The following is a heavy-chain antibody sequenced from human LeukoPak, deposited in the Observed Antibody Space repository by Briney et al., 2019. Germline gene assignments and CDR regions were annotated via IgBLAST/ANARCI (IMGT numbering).Heavy chain of an antibody. CDR2: INARGDT. V-gene: IGHV4-34*01. Sequence: SETLSLTRAVYGWSFNDHYWNWIRQPPGKGLEWIGEINARGDTNFNPSLKSRVTISVDTSKNQFSLTLTSMIAADTAVYYCARGQVPAARGYNWFDPWGQGTLVTVSS. CDR1: GWSFNDHY. CDR3: ARGQVPAARGYNWFDP. D-gene: IGHD2-2*01. J-gene: IGHJ5*02.